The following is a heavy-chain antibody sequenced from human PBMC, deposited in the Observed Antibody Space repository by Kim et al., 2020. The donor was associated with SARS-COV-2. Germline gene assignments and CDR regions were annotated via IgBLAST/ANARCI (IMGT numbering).Heavy chain of an antibody. V-gene: IGHV4-59*08. J-gene: IGHJ4*02. CDR2: IYYRGST. CDR3: ATHDY. Sequence: IYYRGSTNYTPALKSRVTISVDTSKNQFSLMLSSVTAADTAVYSCATHDYWGQGTLVTVSS.